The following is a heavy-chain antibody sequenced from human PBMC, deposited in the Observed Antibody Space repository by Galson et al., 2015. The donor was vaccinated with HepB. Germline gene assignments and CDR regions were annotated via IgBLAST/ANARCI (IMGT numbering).Heavy chain of an antibody. V-gene: IGHV3-33*01. CDR1: GFNSSQYV. CDR3: ARSPTAAAFFDF. Sequence: SLRLSCAVSGFNSSQYVMHWVRQAPDKGLQCVPFRDSVKGRFTISRDISKNTLYLQISSLRDEDTATYYCARSPTAAAFFDFWGQGTLLTVSS. CDR2: R. J-gene: IGHJ4*02. D-gene: IGHD6-13*01.